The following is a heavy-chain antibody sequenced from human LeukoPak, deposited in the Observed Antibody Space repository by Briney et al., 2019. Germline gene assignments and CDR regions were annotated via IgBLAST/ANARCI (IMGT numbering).Heavy chain of an antibody. CDR3: ASPCPDLYSYGSLFY. D-gene: IGHD5-18*01. V-gene: IGHV1-69*13. CDR2: IIPIFGTA. Sequence: GASVKVSCKASGGTFISYAISWVRQAPGQGLEWMGGIIPIFGTANYAQKFQGRVTITADESTSTAYMELSSLRSEDTAVYYCASPCPDLYSYGSLFYWGQGTLVTVSS. CDR1: GGTFISYA. J-gene: IGHJ4*02.